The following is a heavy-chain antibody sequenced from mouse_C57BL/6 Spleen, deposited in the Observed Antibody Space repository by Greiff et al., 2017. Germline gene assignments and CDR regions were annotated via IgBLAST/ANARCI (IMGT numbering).Heavy chain of an antibody. Sequence: EVKLVESGGGLVQPGGSLSLSCAASGFTFTDYYMSWVRQPPGKALEWLGFIRNKANGYTTEYSASVKGRFTISRDNSQSILYLQMNALRAEDSATYYCASGYYGSSFAYWGQGTLVTVSA. CDR2: IRNKANGYTT. CDR1: GFTFTDYY. V-gene: IGHV7-3*01. D-gene: IGHD1-1*01. J-gene: IGHJ3*01. CDR3: ASGYYGSSFAY.